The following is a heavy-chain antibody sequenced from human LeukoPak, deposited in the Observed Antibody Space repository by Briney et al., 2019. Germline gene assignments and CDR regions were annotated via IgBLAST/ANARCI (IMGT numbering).Heavy chain of an antibody. D-gene: IGHD3-3*01. J-gene: IGHJ4*02. V-gene: IGHV3-23*01. Sequence: GGSLRLSCAASGFTFSSSAMSWVRQAPGKGLEWASSISARGISTYYADSVKGRFTISRDNSKNTLYLQMNSLRGDDIGVYYCAKSFDFSNGHSPILTPFDSWGQGTLVSVSS. CDR2: ISARGIST. CDR3: AKSFDFSNGHSPILTPFDS. CDR1: GFTFSSSA.